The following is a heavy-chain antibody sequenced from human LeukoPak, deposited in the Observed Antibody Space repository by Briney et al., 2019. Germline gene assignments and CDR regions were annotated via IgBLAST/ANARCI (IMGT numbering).Heavy chain of an antibody. Sequence: GGSLRLSCAASGFTFSSYSMNWVRQAPGKGLEWVSSISSSSSYIYYADSVKGRFTISRDNAKNSLYLQMNSLRAEDTAVYYCARSDSSGWCSAFDIWGQGTMVTVSS. V-gene: IGHV3-21*01. D-gene: IGHD6-19*01. CDR3: ARSDSSGWCSAFDI. J-gene: IGHJ3*02. CDR2: ISSSSSYI. CDR1: GFTFSSYS.